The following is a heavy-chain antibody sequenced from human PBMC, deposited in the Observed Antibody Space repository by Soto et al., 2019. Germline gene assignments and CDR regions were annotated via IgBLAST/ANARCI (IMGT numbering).Heavy chain of an antibody. CDR3: ARRKSGYYYYGMDV. J-gene: IGHJ6*02. V-gene: IGHV4-4*02. CDR2: IYHSGST. CDR1: GGSISSSNW. Sequence: ASETLSLTCAVSGGSISSSNWWSWVRQPPGKGLEWIGEIYHSGSTNYNPSLKSRVTISVDKSKNQFSLRLSSVTAADTAVYYCARRKSGYYYYGMDVWGQGTTVTVSS.